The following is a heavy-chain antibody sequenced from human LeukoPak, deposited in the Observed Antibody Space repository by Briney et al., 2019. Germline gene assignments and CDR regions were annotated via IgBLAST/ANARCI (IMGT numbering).Heavy chain of an antibody. D-gene: IGHD4-17*01. CDR1: GFTFSSYS. CDR3: ARDTPARTYGDYDHRDGEPDFDY. V-gene: IGHV3-21*01. J-gene: IGHJ4*02. CDR2: ISSSSSYI. Sequence: PGGSLRLSCAASGFTFSSYSMNWVRQAPGKGLEWVSSISSSSSYIYYADSVKGRFTISRDNAKNSLYLQMNSLRAEDTAVYYCARDTPARTYGDYDHRDGEPDFDYWGQGTLVTVSS.